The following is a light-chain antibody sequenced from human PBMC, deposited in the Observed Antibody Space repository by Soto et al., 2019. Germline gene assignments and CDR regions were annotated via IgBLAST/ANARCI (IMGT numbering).Light chain of an antibody. CDR1: SSNIGSNT. V-gene: IGLV1-44*01. J-gene: IGLJ3*02. CDR3: AAWDDSLNGRV. CDR2: SNN. Sequence: QAVVTQTPSTSGTPGQRVTISCSGSSSNIGSNTVNWYQQLPGTAPQLLIYSNNQRPSGVPDRFSGSKSGTSASLAISGLQADDEADYYCAAWDDSLNGRVFGGGTKLTVL.